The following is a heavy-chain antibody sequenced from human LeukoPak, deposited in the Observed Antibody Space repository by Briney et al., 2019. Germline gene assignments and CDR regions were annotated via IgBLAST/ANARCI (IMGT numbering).Heavy chain of an antibody. V-gene: IGHV3-21*01. CDR1: GFTFSSYS. CDR2: ISSSSSYI. Sequence: GGSLRLSCAASGFTFSSYSMNWVRQAPGKGLEWVSSISSSSSYIYYADSVKGRFTISRDNAKNSLYLQMNSLRAEDTAVYYCARVVIAAAGTFRDYWGQGTLVTVSS. J-gene: IGHJ4*02. D-gene: IGHD6-13*01. CDR3: ARVVIAAAGTFRDY.